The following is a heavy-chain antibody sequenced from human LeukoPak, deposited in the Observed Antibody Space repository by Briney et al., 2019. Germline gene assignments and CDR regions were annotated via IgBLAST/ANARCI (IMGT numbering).Heavy chain of an antibody. D-gene: IGHD3-22*01. CDR3: AKVLYDSSGYYGVAAFDI. V-gene: IGHV3-9*01. CDR2: ISWNSGSI. J-gene: IGHJ3*02. Sequence: GGSLRLSCAASGFTFDDYAMHWVRQAPGKGLEWVSGISWNSGSIGYADSVKGRFTISRDNAKNSLYLQMNSLRAEDTALYYCAKVLYDSSGYYGVAAFDIWGQGTMVTVSS. CDR1: GFTFDDYA.